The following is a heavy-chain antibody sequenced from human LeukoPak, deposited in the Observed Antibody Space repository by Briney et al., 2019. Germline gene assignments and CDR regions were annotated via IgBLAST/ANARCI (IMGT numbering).Heavy chain of an antibody. CDR2: IHYSGST. V-gene: IGHV4-31*03. D-gene: IGHD2-21*02. J-gene: IGHJ5*02. CDR3: ARTYMTSARFDP. Sequence: SETLSLTCTVSGGSISSGGYYWSWIRQHPGKGLEWIGYIHYSGSTYYNPSLKSRITKSVDRSRNRFSLKLSSVTAADTAVYYCARTYMTSARFDPWGQGTLVTVSS. CDR1: GGSISSGGYY.